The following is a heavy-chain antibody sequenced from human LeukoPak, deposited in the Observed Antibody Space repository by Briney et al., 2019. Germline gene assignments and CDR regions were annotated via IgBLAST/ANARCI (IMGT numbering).Heavy chain of an antibody. CDR2: IYYSGST. V-gene: IGHV4-59*01. CDR3: ARAIYRENAFDI. CDR1: GGSISSYY. D-gene: IGHD2-2*02. J-gene: IGHJ3*02. Sequence: SETLSLTCTVSGGSISSYYWSWIRQPPGKGLEWMGYIYYSGSTNYNPSLKSRVTISVDTSKNQYSLKLSSVTAADTAVYYCARAIYRENAFDIWGQGTMVTVSS.